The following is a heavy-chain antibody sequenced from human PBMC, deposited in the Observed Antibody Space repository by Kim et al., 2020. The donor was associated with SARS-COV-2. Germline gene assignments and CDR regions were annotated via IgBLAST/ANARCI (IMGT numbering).Heavy chain of an antibody. Sequence: SETLSLTCAVYGGSFSGYYWSWIRQPPGKGLEWIGEINHSGSTNYNPSLKSRVTISVDTSKNQFSLKLSSVTAADTAVYYCARVGDFWSGPLDAFDIWGQGTMVTVSS. D-gene: IGHD3-3*01. CDR3: ARVGDFWSGPLDAFDI. V-gene: IGHV4-34*01. CDR2: INHSGST. J-gene: IGHJ3*02. CDR1: GGSFSGYY.